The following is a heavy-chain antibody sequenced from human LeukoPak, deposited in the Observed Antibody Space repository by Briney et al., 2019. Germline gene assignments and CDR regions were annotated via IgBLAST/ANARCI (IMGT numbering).Heavy chain of an antibody. CDR3: ARQYYDYWSGFDY. CDR2: IKQDGSEK. J-gene: IGHJ4*02. D-gene: IGHD3-3*01. CDR1: RFTFCVYW. Sequence: GGSLRLSCAGSRFTFCVYWMSWVRQAPGKGLEWVANIKQDGSEKYYVDSGKGRFTISRDNAKNSLYLQMNSLRAEDTAVYYCARQYYDYWSGFDYWGQGTLVTLSS. V-gene: IGHV3-7*01.